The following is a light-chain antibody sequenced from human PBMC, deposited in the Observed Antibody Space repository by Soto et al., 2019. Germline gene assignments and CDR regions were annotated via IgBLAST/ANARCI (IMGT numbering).Light chain of an antibody. Sequence: QSALTQPASVSGSPGQSITISCTGTNSDVGTYELVSWYQQHPGRAPKLMIYEGSKRPSGVSNRFSGSKSDDTASLTISGLQAEDEANYYCCSYAASSALWVFGGGTKLTVL. CDR2: EGS. CDR3: CSYAASSALWV. J-gene: IGLJ3*02. V-gene: IGLV2-23*01. CDR1: NSDVGTYEL.